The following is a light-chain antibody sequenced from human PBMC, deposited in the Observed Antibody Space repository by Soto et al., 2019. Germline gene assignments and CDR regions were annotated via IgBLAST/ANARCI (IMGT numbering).Light chain of an antibody. Sequence: EVVLTQSPGTLSLSPGERATLSCRASQNVSSYVAWYQQKPGQSPRLLIYDASKRATGIPARFSGSGSGADFTLTISSLEPDDFAFCYCQQRFFGPGTKVDLK. CDR2: DAS. V-gene: IGKV3-11*01. J-gene: IGKJ3*01. CDR1: QNVSSY. CDR3: QQRF.